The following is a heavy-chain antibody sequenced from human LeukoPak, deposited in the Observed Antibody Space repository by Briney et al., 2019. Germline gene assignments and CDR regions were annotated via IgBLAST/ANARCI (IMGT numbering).Heavy chain of an antibody. CDR1: GFAFSSYA. CDR3: ARDSSNFWSGYPNNYYFDY. J-gene: IGHJ4*02. D-gene: IGHD3-3*01. V-gene: IGHV3-64*01. CDR2: ISSNGGST. Sequence: GGSLRLSCAASGFAFSSYAMHWVRQAPGKGLEDVSAISSNGGSTYYANSVKGRFTISRDNSKNTLYLQMGSLRAEDMAVYYCARDSSNFWSGYPNNYYFDYWGQGTLVTVSS.